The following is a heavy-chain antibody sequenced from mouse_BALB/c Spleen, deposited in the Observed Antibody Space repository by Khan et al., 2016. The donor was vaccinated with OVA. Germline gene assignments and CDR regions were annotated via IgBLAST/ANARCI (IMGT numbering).Heavy chain of an antibody. CDR2: INTHSGVP. Sequence: QIQLVQSGPELKKPGETVRISCKASGYTFTNAGMQWVQKMPGKGLKWIGWINTHSGVPKYAEDFKGRFAFSLETSASTVYLQITNLKNEDTATYFCARGGAAYYRNDGGAMDYGGQGTSVTGSS. CDR3: ARGGAAYYRNDGGAMDY. CDR1: GYTFTNAG. V-gene: IGHV9-4*02. J-gene: IGHJ4*01. D-gene: IGHD2-14*01.